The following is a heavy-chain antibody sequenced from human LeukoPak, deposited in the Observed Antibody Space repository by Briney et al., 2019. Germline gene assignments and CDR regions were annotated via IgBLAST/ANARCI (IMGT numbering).Heavy chain of an antibody. V-gene: IGHV3-30*18. J-gene: IGHJ6*02. CDR2: TSYEGSVK. CDR3: AKAGPNLRGSGTDDQYGMDV. CDR1: GFTCSVYG. D-gene: IGHD3-10*01. Sequence: GGSLRLSCVASGFTCSVYGMHWVRQAPGKGLEWVTVTSYEGSVKYYTDSVKGRFTISRDNSKNTLYLQMNSLRAEDTAIYYCAKAGPNLRGSGTDDQYGMDVWGQGTTVTVSS.